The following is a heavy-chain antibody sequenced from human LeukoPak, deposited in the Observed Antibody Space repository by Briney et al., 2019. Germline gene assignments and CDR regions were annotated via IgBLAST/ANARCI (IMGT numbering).Heavy chain of an antibody. J-gene: IGHJ4*02. CDR1: GDSIRSYY. CDR2: IYYSGST. V-gene: IGHV4-59*01. D-gene: IGHD3-10*01. Sequence: SETLSLTCTVSGDSIRSYYWIWIRQPPGKGLEWIRYIYYSGSTNSNPSLKSRVTISIDTSKNQFSLKLSSVTAADTAMYYCASHYGSGFDYWGQGTLVTVSS. CDR3: ASHYGSGFDY.